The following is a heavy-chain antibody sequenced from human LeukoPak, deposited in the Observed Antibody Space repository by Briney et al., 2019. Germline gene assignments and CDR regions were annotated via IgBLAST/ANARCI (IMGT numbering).Heavy chain of an antibody. CDR1: GSSISSSNW. V-gene: IGHV4-4*02. Sequence: SGTLSLTCAVSGSSISSSNWWSWVRQPPGKGLEWIGEIYHSGSTNYNPSLKSRVTISVDKSKNQFSLKLSSVTAADTAVYYCARVGAPNYYGSGSYYQNWFDPWGQGTLVTVSS. CDR3: ARVGAPNYYGSGSYYQNWFDP. J-gene: IGHJ5*02. CDR2: IYHSGST. D-gene: IGHD3-10*01.